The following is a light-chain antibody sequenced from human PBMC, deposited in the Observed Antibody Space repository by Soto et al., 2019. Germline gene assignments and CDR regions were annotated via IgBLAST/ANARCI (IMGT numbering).Light chain of an antibody. CDR1: SSDVGGYNY. V-gene: IGLV2-14*01. CDR2: DVS. Sequence: QSVLTHPASVSWSPGQSITISCTGTSSDVGGYNYVSWYRQHPGRAPKLMIYDVSNRPSGVSNRFSGSKSGNTAFLTISGLQGEDEAVYYCSSYTRTSTYVFGPGTRVTVL. J-gene: IGLJ1*01. CDR3: SSYTRTSTYV.